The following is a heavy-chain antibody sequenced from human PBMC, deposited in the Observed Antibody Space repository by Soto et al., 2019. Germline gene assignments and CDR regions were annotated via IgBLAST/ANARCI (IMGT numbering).Heavy chain of an antibody. CDR1: GGSFSGYY. J-gene: IGHJ3*02. CDR2: INHSGST. CDR3: AALGYCSSTSCHGDAFDI. V-gene: IGHV4-34*01. D-gene: IGHD2-2*01. Sequence: SETLSLTCAVYGGSFSGYYWSWIRQPPGKGLEWIGEINHSGSTNYNPSLKRRVTISVNTSKNQFSLKLSSVTAADTAVYYCAALGYCSSTSCHGDAFDIWGQGTMVTVSS.